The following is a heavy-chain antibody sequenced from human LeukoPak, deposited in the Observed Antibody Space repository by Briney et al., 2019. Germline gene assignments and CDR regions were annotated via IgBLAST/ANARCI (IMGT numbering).Heavy chain of an antibody. J-gene: IGHJ4*02. CDR2: ISGSGGGT. D-gene: IGHD6-19*01. CDR1: GFTFSSYA. Sequence: PGGSLRLSCAASGFTFSSYAMSWVRQAPGKGLEWVSGISGSGGGTSYADSVKGRFTISRDNSKDTLYLQMNSLRAEDTAVYYCAKLTGAWYVASFDFWGQGTLVTASS. CDR3: AKLTGAWYVASFDF. V-gene: IGHV3-23*01.